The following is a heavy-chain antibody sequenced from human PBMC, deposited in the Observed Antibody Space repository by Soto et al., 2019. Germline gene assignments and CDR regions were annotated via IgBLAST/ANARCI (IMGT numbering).Heavy chain of an antibody. J-gene: IGHJ4*02. CDR2: IIDSGAGT. CDR3: AKARAQYYDFWSGYPVDY. CDR1: GFTFSSCA. Sequence: GGSLRLSCAASGFTFSSCAMGWVRQAPGKGLEWVSDIIDSGAGTYYADSVKGRFTISRDNSKNTLYLQMNSLRAEDTAVYYCAKARAQYYDFWSGYPVDYWGQGTLVTVSS. D-gene: IGHD3-3*01. V-gene: IGHV3-23*01.